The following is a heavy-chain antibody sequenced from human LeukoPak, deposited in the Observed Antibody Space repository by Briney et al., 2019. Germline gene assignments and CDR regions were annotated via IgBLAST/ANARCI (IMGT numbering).Heavy chain of an antibody. Sequence: SETLSLTCTVSGDSISSGDYYWSCIRQPAGKGLEWIGRISSSGSTNYNPSLKSRVTISVDTSKNQFSLKLSSVTAADTAVYFCARGPYSYDSSGAFDIWGQGTMVTVSS. CDR3: ARGPYSYDSSGAFDI. J-gene: IGHJ3*02. CDR1: GDSISSGDYY. CDR2: ISSSGST. D-gene: IGHD3-22*01. V-gene: IGHV4-61*02.